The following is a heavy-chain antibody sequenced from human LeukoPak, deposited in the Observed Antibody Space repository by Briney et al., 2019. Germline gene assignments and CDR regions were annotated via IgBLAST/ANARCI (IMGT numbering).Heavy chain of an antibody. CDR1: GFTFSSYA. V-gene: IGHV3-23*01. CDR3: AIDGAGFDT. J-gene: IGHJ5*02. CDR2: ISGSGGST. Sequence: GGSLRLSCAASGFTFSSYAMSWVRQAPGKGLEWVSAISGSGGSTYYADSVKGRFTISRDNAKKSLYLEMNNLRAEDTAVYYCAIDGAGFDTWGQGVLVTVSS.